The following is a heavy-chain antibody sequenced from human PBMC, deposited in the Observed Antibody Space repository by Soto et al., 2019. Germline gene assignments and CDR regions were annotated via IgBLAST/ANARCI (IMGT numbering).Heavy chain of an antibody. D-gene: IGHD3-10*01. CDR3: ARGGSGTNYYYYYMDV. V-gene: IGHV1-69*02. Sequence: QVQLVQSGAEVKKPGSSVKVSCKASGGTFSSYTISWVRQAPGQGLEWMGRIIPILGIANYAQKFQGRVTITADKSTSPAYMELSSLRSEDTAVYYCARGGSGTNYYYYYMDVWGKGTTVTVSS. CDR1: GGTFSSYT. J-gene: IGHJ6*03. CDR2: IIPILGIA.